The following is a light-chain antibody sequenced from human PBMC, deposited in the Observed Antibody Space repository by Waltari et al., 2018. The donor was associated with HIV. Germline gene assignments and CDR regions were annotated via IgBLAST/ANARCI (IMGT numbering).Light chain of an antibody. V-gene: IGLV3-1*01. J-gene: IGLJ1*01. CDR2: QDK. CDR1: KMGEKY. Sequence: SFELTQPPSLSVSPGQTANISCSGEKMGEKYVSWYQQKSGQSPEVVIFQDKRRPSGISERFSGSNSGNTATLTISRTQPIDEAEYYCQAWDRTTGVFGTGTKLTVL. CDR3: QAWDRTTGV.